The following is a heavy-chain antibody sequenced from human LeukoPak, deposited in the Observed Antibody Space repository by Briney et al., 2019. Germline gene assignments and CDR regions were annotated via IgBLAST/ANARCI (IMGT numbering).Heavy chain of an antibody. CDR1: GGSMSSSSYF. V-gene: IGHV4-39*01. D-gene: IGHD2-21*02. J-gene: IGHJ4*02. CDR3: ARLGTVVTAIIGGYFDC. Sequence: PSETLSLTCTVSGGSMSSSSYFWAWIRQSPGKGLEWIGSIYYSGSTHYNPSLESRVTISVDTSKNQFSPKLNSVTAADTAVYYCARLGTVVTAIIGGYFDCWGQGTLVTVSS. CDR2: IYYSGST.